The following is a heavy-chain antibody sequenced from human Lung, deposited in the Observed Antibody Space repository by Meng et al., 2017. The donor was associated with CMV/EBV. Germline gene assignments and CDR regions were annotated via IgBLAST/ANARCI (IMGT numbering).Heavy chain of an antibody. CDR3: AKDGGIVVVPAAIGAYGMDV. D-gene: IGHD2-2*02. J-gene: IGHJ6*02. CDR1: GFTFSSYG. CDR2: IWYEGSNK. V-gene: IGHV3-33*06. Sequence: GGSLRLXXAASGFTFSSYGMHWVRQAPGKELEWVALIWYEGSNKYYADSVKGRFTMSRVNSKNTLYLHMISLRSEDTAVYYCAKDGGIVVVPAAIGAYGMDVWGQGXTVTVSS.